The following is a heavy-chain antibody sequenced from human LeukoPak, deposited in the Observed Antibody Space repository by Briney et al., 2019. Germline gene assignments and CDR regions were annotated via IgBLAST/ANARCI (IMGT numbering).Heavy chain of an antibody. CDR1: GGSISSGGYY. D-gene: IGHD5-12*01. CDR2: IYYSGST. V-gene: IGHV4-30-4*08. J-gene: IGHJ3*02. Sequence: SETLSLTCTVSGGSISSGGYYWSWIRQHPGKGLEWIGYIYYSGSTYYNPSLKSRVTISVDTSKNQFSLKLSSVTAADTAVYYCARDGGSGYDSGPFPNAFDIWGQGTMVTVSS. CDR3: ARDGGSGYDSGPFPNAFDI.